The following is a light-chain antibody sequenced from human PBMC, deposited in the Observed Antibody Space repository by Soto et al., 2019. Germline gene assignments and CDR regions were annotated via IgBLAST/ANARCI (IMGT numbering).Light chain of an antibody. CDR1: TSNIGSNY. J-gene: IGLJ2*01. V-gene: IGLV1-51*01. Sequence: QAVVTQPPSVSAAPGLTVTISCSGNTSNIGSNYVAWYQQFPGTAPKLLIYDNNKRPSGTPDRFSVSKSGTSVTLAITGLQTGDEADYYCGTWDSGLSAGVFGGGTKLTVL. CDR3: GTWDSGLSAGV. CDR2: DNN.